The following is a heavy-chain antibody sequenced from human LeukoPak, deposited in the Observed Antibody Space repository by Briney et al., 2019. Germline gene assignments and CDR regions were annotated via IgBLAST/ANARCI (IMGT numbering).Heavy chain of an antibody. Sequence: GGSLRLSCAASGFTFRSFAMSWVRQAPGRGLEWVSSISDSGDSTYYADSVKGRSTISRDNSKNTLFLQMNSLRGEDRAVYYCARPVTATDRFYFFDSWGQGTLVTVSS. V-gene: IGHV3-23*01. CDR3: ARPVTATDRFYFFDS. J-gene: IGHJ4*02. CDR1: GFTFRSFA. D-gene: IGHD2-15*01. CDR2: ISDSGDST.